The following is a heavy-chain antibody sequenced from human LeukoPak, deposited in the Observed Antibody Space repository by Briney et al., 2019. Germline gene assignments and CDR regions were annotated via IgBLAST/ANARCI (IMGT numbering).Heavy chain of an antibody. CDR2: IIPIFGTA. CDR1: GGTFSSYA. Sequence: ASVKVSCKASGGTFSSYAISWVRQAPGQGLEWMGRIIPIFGTANYAQKFQGRVTITTDESTSTAYMELSSLRSEDTAVYYCARAPYYYDSSGYDDYWGQGTLVTVSS. D-gene: IGHD3-22*01. CDR3: ARAPYYYDSSGYDDY. V-gene: IGHV1-69*05. J-gene: IGHJ4*02.